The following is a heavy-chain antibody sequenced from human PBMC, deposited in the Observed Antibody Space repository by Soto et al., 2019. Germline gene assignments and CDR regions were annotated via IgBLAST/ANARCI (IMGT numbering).Heavy chain of an antibody. V-gene: IGHV4-59*11. J-gene: IGHJ5*02. Sequence: SETLSLTCTVSGGSISGHYWSWIRQPPGKGLQYIGYISYSGSTNYNPSLKSRVTIAVDTSNNQFSLRLSSVTAADTAVYYCARDVGLQHDTGYYDFWSGKNNWFDPWGQGTLVTVSS. CDR1: GGSISGHY. D-gene: IGHD3-3*01. CDR2: ISYSGST. CDR3: ARDVGLQHDTGYYDFWSGKNNWFDP.